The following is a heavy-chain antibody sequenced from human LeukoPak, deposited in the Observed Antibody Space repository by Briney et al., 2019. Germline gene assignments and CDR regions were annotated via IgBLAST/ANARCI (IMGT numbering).Heavy chain of an antibody. CDR1: GGSFSGYY. CDR3: ASYSSWYPH. V-gene: IGHV4-34*01. D-gene: IGHD6-13*01. CDR2: INHSGST. Sequence: SETLSLTCAVYGGSFSGYYWSWIRQPPGKGLEWIGEINHSGSTTYNPSLKSRVTISVDTSKNQFSLKLSSVTAADTAVHYCASYSSWYPHWGQGTLVTVSS. J-gene: IGHJ4*02.